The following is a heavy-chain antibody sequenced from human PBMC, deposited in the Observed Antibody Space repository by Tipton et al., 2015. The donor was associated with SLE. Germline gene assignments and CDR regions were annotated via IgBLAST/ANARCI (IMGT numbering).Heavy chain of an antibody. V-gene: IGHV4-59*11. CDR3: ARGGGSPSY. CDR1: GGSISSHY. CDR2: IYFTGST. J-gene: IGHJ4*02. Sequence: TLSLTCTVSGGSISSHYWSCIRQSPGKGLEWIGYIYFTGSTNYNPSLKGRVTISVDMPKSQFSLKLTSVTAADTAVYYCARGGGSPSYWGQGTLVTVSS. D-gene: IGHD2-15*01.